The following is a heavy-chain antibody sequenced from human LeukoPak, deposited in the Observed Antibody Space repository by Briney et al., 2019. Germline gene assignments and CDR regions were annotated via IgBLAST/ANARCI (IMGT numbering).Heavy chain of an antibody. D-gene: IGHD2-15*01. J-gene: IGHJ6*03. Sequence: SETLSLTCTVSGGSISSYYWSWIRQPPGKGLEWIGYIYYSGSTNYNPSLKSRATISVDTSKNQFPLKLSSVTAADTAVYYCARADGYCSGGSCYSAAYYYMDVWGKGTTVTVSS. CDR3: ARADGYCSGGSCYSAAYYYMDV. CDR2: IYYSGST. V-gene: IGHV4-59*01. CDR1: GGSISSYY.